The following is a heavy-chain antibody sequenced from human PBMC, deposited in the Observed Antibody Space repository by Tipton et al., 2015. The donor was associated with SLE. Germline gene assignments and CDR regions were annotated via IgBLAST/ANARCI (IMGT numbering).Heavy chain of an antibody. CDR1: GYSISSHY. J-gene: IGHJ3*02. D-gene: IGHD3-9*01. Sequence: TLSLTCTVSGYSISSHYWSWIRQPPGKGLEWIGYIYDSGSTKYNPSLKSRVTISMDTSKNQFSLELSSVTAADTAVYYCAGTNYDVLTGYHRVDTFDIWGQGTMVTVSS. CDR2: IYDSGST. V-gene: IGHV4-59*11. CDR3: AGTNYDVLTGYHRVDTFDI.